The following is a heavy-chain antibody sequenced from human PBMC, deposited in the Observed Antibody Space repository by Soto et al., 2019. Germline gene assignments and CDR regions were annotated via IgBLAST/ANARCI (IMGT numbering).Heavy chain of an antibody. V-gene: IGHV1-69*13. CDR1: GGTFSSYA. CDR3: ARSYYDILTGFDY. CDR2: IIPIFGTA. Sequence: ASVKVSCKASGGTFSSYAISWVRQAPGQGLEWMGGIIPIFGTANYAQKFQGRVTITADESTSTAYMELSSLRSEDTAVYYCARSYYDILTGFDYWGQGTLVTVSS. D-gene: IGHD3-9*01. J-gene: IGHJ4*02.